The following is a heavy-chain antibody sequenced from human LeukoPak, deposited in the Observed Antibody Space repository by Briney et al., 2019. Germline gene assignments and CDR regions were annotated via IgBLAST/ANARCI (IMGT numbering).Heavy chain of an antibody. CDR3: ARQAYDILTGWYYFDY. V-gene: IGHV4-39*07. D-gene: IGHD3-9*01. J-gene: IGHJ4*02. CDR1: GGSISSSSYY. CDR2: IYYSGST. Sequence: SETLSLTCTVSGGSISSSSYYWGWIRQPPGKGLEWIGSIYYSGSTYYNPSLKSRVTISVDTSKNQFSLKLRSVTAADTAVYFWARQAYDILTGWYYFDYWGQGTLVTVSS.